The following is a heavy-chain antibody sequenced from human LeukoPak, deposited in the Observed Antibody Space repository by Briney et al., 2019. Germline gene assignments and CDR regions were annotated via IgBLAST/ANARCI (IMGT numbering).Heavy chain of an antibody. CDR3: ARDGDTSGHFSWFDS. J-gene: IGHJ5*01. CDR1: GFTFSYYG. CDR2: IWHDGSKE. Sequence: GGSLRLSCAGSGFTFSYYGMNWVRQAPGKGLEGVAGIWHDGSKEYYADSLKVRVTISRYNSTKTMYMEGSSLRAEDTAVYYCARDGDTSGHFSWFDSWGQGTLVTVSS. D-gene: IGHD2-15*01. V-gene: IGHV3-33*01.